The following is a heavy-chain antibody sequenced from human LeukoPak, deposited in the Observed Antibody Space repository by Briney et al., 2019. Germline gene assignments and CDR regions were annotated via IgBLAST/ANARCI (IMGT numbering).Heavy chain of an antibody. J-gene: IGHJ4*01. V-gene: IGHV4-30-4*01. Sequence: SETLSLTCTVSGGSISSGDYYWTWIRQPPGKGLEWIGYIYYNGGTQYNPSLSSRITISIDTSKNQFSLRLSSVTAADTAVYYCATATVVLGTPDWGQGTLVTVSS. CDR1: GGSISSGDYY. CDR3: ATATVVLGTPD. CDR2: IYYNGGT. D-gene: IGHD4-23*01.